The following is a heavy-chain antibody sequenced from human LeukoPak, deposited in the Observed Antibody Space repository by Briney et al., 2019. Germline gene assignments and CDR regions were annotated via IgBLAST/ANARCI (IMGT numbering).Heavy chain of an antibody. V-gene: IGHV4-61*02. CDR2: IYTSGST. Sequence: SETLSLTCTVSGGSISSGSYYWSWIRQPAGKGLEWIGRIYTSGSTNYNPSLKSRVTISVEPSKNQFSLKLSSVTAADTAVYYCARGRIYGTLTGYHPTERDYHYMDVWGKGTTVTISS. CDR1: GGSISSGSYY. J-gene: IGHJ6*03. D-gene: IGHD3-9*01. CDR3: ARGRIYGTLTGYHPTERDYHYMDV.